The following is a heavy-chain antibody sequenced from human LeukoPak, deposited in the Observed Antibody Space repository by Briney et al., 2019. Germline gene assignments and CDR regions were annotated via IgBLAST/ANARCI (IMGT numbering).Heavy chain of an antibody. Sequence: GGSLRLSCAASGFSFSGYGMHWVRQAPGKGLEWVAFIRYDGSNEYYADSVKGRFTISRDNGKNSLYLQMNSLRVEDTAVYYCARVLTTAGPVWFDPWGQGTLVTVSS. V-gene: IGHV3-30*02. J-gene: IGHJ5*02. CDR3: ARVLTTAGPVWFDP. CDR1: GFSFSGYG. CDR2: IRYDGSNE. D-gene: IGHD3-9*01.